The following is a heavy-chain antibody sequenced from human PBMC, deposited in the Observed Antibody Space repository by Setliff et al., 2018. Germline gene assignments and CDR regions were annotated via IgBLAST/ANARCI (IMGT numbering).Heavy chain of an antibody. Sequence: PGESLKISCAASGFTFSSYRMHWVRQAPGKGLEWVAVIWDDGGNKYHADSVKGRFTISRDNSKNTLYLQMNSLRPEDTAVYYCARTCSGSGCYAGLESWGQGTPVTVS. J-gene: IGHJ4*02. CDR1: GFTFSSYR. CDR2: IWDDGGNK. D-gene: IGHD2-15*01. CDR3: ARTCSGSGCYAGLES. V-gene: IGHV3-33*08.